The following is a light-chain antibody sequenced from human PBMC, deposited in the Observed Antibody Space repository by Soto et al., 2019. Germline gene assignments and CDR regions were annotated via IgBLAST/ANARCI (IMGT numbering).Light chain of an antibody. CDR3: SSYTNNSTYV. V-gene: IGLV1-47*02. Sequence: QSVLTQPPSASGTPGQRVTISCSGSSSNIGSNYVYWYQQLPGTAPKLLIFVNSQRPSGVPDRFSGSKSGTSASLAISGLRSEDEADYYCSSYTNNSTYVFGPGTKVTVL. CDR1: SSNIGSNY. CDR2: VNS. J-gene: IGLJ1*01.